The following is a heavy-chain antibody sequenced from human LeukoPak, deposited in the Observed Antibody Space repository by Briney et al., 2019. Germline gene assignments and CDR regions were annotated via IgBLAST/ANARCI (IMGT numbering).Heavy chain of an antibody. J-gene: IGHJ6*02. D-gene: IGHD3-16*01. V-gene: IGHV3-30-3*01. Sequence: PGGSLRLSCAASGFTFSSYAMHWVRQAPGKGLEWVAVISYDGSNKYYADSVKGRFTISRDNSKNTLYLQMNSLRAEDTAVYYCARDFSLAYYDYHYGMDVWGQGTTVTVSS. CDR2: ISYDGSNK. CDR1: GFTFSSYA. CDR3: ARDFSLAYYDYHYGMDV.